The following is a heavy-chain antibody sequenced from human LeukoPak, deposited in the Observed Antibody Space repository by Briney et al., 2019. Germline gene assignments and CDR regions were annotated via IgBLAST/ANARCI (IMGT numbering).Heavy chain of an antibody. CDR2: ISGSGGST. Sequence: GGSLRLSCAASGFTFSNYVMSWVRQAPGKGLEWVSAISGSGGSTYYADSVKGRFTISRDNSKNTLYLQMNSLRAEDTAVYYCAKKVYYDSSGYIDYWGQGTLVTVSS. CDR1: GFTFSNYV. D-gene: IGHD3-22*01. V-gene: IGHV3-23*01. CDR3: AKKVYYDSSGYIDY. J-gene: IGHJ4*02.